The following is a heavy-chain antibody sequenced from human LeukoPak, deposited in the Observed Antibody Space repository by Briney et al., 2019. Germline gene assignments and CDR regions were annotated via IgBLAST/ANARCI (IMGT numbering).Heavy chain of an antibody. CDR3: ARGLGSGRLARRHWFDP. CDR1: GGSFSGYY. Sequence: SETLSLTCAVYGGSFSGYYWSWIRQPPGKGLEWIGEINHSGSTNYNPSLKSRVTISVDTSKNQFSLKLSSVTAADTAVYYCARGLGSGRLARRHWFDPWGQGTLVTVSS. CDR2: INHSGST. V-gene: IGHV4-34*01. J-gene: IGHJ5*02. D-gene: IGHD6-19*01.